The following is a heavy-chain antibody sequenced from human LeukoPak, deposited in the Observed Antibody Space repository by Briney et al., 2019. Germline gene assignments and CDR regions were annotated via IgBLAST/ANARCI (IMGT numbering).Heavy chain of an antibody. CDR3: ARDGYSFGHDFDY. V-gene: IGHV3-74*01. CDR2: IKGDGSST. D-gene: IGHD5-18*01. J-gene: IGHJ4*02. CDR1: GFTFSSYW. Sequence: GGSLRLSCAASGFTFSSYWMHWVRHTPGKGLVWVSRIKGDGSSTSYADSVKGRFTISRDNAKNTLYLQMNSLRAEDTAVYYCARDGYSFGHDFDYWGQGTLVTVS.